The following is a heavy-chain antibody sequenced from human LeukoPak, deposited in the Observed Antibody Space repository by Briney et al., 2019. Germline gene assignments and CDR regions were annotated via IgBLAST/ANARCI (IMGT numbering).Heavy chain of an antibody. CDR1: GLTFSSYG. CDR3: AKEYYDILTGYFI. D-gene: IGHD3-9*01. Sequence: GGSLRLSCAASGLTFSSYGMHWVRQAPGKGLEWVAVISYDGSNKYYADSVKGRFTISRDNSKNTLYLQMNSLRAEDTAVYYCAKEYYDILTGYFIWGQGTMVTVSS. J-gene: IGHJ3*02. CDR2: ISYDGSNK. V-gene: IGHV3-30*18.